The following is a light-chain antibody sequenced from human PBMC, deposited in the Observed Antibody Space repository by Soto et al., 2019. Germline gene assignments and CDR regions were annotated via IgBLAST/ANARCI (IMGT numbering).Light chain of an antibody. CDR2: KAS. J-gene: IGKJ1*01. V-gene: IGKV1-5*03. CDR3: QQYNSYPWT. CDR1: QSISSW. Sequence: DIQMTQSPSTLSASVRDRVTITCRASQSISSWLAWYQQKPGKAPKLLIYKASSLESGVPSRFSGSGSGTEFTLTISSLQPDDFATYDCQQYNSYPWTFGQGTKVEIK.